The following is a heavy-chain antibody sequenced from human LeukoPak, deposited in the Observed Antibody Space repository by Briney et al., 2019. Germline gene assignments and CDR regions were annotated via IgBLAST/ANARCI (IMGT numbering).Heavy chain of an antibody. CDR2: IYYSGST. CDR1: GGSISSSSYY. D-gene: IGHD5-18*01. CDR3: AREDTAMVRY. J-gene: IGHJ4*02. V-gene: IGHV4-39*02. Sequence: SETLSLTCTVSGGSISSSSYYWGWIRQPPGKGLEWIGSIYYSGSTYYNPSLKSRVTISVDTSKSQFSLKLSSVTAADTAVYYCAREDTAMVRYWGQGTLVTVSS.